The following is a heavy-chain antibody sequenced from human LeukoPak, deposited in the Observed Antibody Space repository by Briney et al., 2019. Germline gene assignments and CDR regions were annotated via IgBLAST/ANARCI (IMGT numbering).Heavy chain of an antibody. Sequence: SETLSLTCTVSGGSISSGGYYWSWIRQHPGKGLEWIGYIYYSGSTYYNPSLKSRVTISVDTSKNQFSLKLSSVTAADTAVYYCAREVIIGSSGYYYCYFDYWGQGTPVTVSS. D-gene: IGHD3-22*01. CDR2: IYYSGST. CDR1: GGSISSGGYY. V-gene: IGHV4-31*03. J-gene: IGHJ4*02. CDR3: AREVIIGSSGYYYCYFDY.